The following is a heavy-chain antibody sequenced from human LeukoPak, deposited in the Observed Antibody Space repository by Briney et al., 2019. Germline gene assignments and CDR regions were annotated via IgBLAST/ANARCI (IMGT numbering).Heavy chain of an antibody. Sequence: SETLSLTCSVSGGSISPFSWTWIRQPAGKGVEFIGRIYSSGTTIYNHSLVGRVTMFLETSSNRSALSLTSGTAADTAVYYCSRISGGYYHYWGQGTLVTVSS. J-gene: IGHJ4*03. CDR1: GGSISPFS. CDR3: SRISGGYYHY. D-gene: IGHD6-25*01. CDR2: IYSSGTT. V-gene: IGHV4-4*07.